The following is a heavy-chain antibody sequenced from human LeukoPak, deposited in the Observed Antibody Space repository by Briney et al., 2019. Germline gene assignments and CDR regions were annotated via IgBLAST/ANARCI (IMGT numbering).Heavy chain of an antibody. CDR1: GFTFSSYG. D-gene: IGHD4-17*01. CDR2: ISYDGSNK. Sequence: PGGSLRLSCAASGFTFSSYGMHWVRQAPGKGLEWVAVISYDGSNKYYADSVKGRFTISRDNSKNTLYLQMNSLRAEDTAVYYCARDLRSNNSYLYGDYGDGMDVWGQGTTVTVSS. J-gene: IGHJ6*02. V-gene: IGHV3-30*03. CDR3: ARDLRSNNSYLYGDYGDGMDV.